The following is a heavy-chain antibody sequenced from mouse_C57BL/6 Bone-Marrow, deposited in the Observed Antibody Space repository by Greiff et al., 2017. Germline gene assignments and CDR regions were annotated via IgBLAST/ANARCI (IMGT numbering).Heavy chain of an antibody. D-gene: IGHD2-4*01. CDR1: GYTFTSYW. J-gene: IGHJ3*01. CDR3: ARRGDYDGFAD. CDR2: IYPGSGST. Sequence: QVQLMQPGAELVKPGASVKMSCKASGYTFTSYWITWVQQRPGQGLAWIGDIYPGSGSTNYNEKFKSKATLTVDTSSSTAYMQLSSLTSGDSAFYYCARRGDYDGFADWGQGTLVTVSA. V-gene: IGHV1-55*01.